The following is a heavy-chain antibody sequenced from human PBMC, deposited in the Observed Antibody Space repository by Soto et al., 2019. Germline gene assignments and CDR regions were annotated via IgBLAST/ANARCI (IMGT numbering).Heavy chain of an antibody. CDR1: GFTFSNAW. CDR3: TTEGTIFGVVIMDY. D-gene: IGHD3-3*01. V-gene: IGHV3-15*01. CDR2: IKSKTDGGTT. Sequence: GGSLRLSCAASGFTFSNAWMSWVRQAPGKGLEWVGRIKSKTDGGTTDYAAPVKGRFTTSRDDSKNTLYLQMNRLKTEDTAVYSCTTEGTIFGVVIMDYWGQGTLVTVSS. J-gene: IGHJ4*02.